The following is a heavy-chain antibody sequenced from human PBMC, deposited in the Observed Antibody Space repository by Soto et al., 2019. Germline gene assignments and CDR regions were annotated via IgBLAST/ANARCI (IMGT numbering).Heavy chain of an antibody. J-gene: IGHJ6*02. CDR2: ISYDGSNK. CDR1: GFTFSSYG. V-gene: IGHV3-30*18. CDR3: AKDRGGSGSYMDV. D-gene: IGHD3-10*01. Sequence: PGRSLRLSCAASGFTFSSYGMHWVRQAPGKGLEWVAVISYDGSNKYYADSVKGRFTISRDNSKNTLYLQMNSLRAEDTAVYYCAKDRGGSGSYMDVCGQGTTVTVSS.